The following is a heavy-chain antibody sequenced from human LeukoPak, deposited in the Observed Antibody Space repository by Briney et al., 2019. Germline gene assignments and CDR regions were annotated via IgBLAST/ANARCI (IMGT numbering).Heavy chain of an antibody. Sequence: SETLSLTCAVYGGSFSGYYWSLIRQPPGKGLEWIGEINHSGSTNYNPSLKSRVTISVDTSKNQFSLKLSSVTAADTAVYYCARALMIYSSGWYSAYFQHWGQGTLVTVSS. CDR2: INHSGST. CDR1: GGSFSGYY. J-gene: IGHJ1*01. V-gene: IGHV4-34*01. D-gene: IGHD6-19*01. CDR3: ARALMIYSSGWYSAYFQH.